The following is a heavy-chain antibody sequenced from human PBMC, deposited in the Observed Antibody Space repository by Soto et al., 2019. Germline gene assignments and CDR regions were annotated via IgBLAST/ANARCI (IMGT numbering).Heavy chain of an antibody. Sequence: QVQLLETGPGLVKPSETLSLTCTVSGGSISDYYWSWIRQPAGKGLEWIGRIFASGSTNYNPSLKSRVTMSVDTSKNQFSLKLSSVTAADTAVYYCARDGGRMMIKSMDVWGQVTTVTVSS. CDR1: GGSISDYY. D-gene: IGHD3-16*01. J-gene: IGHJ6*02. V-gene: IGHV4-4*07. CDR2: IFASGST. CDR3: ARDGGRMMIKSMDV.